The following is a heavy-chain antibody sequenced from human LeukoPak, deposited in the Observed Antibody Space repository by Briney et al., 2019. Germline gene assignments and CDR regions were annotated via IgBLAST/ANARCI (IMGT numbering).Heavy chain of an antibody. V-gene: IGHV3-23*01. J-gene: IGHJ4*02. D-gene: IGHD2-8*02. Sequence: GGSLRLSCEVSGFTFSTFAMIWVRQPPGKGLEWVSSIFPSGGEIHYADSVRGRFTISRDNSKSTLSLQMSSLRAEDTAIYYCATYRQVLLPFESWGQGTLVTVSS. CDR1: GFTFSTFA. CDR3: ATYRQVLLPFES. CDR2: IFPSGGEI.